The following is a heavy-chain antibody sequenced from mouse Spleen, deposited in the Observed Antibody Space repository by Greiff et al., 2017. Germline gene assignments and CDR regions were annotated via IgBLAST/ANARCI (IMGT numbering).Heavy chain of an antibody. CDR3: ARDGGLTGTGLHYFDY. CDR1: GYSITSGYY. V-gene: IGHV3-6*01. Sequence: EVKVEESGPGLVKPSQSLSLTCSVTGYSITSGYYWNWIRQFPGNKLEWMGYISYDGSNNYNPSLKNRISITRDTSKNQFFLKLNSVTTEDTATYYCARDGGLTGTGLHYFDYWGQGTTLTVSS. D-gene: IGHD4-1*01. CDR2: ISYDGSN. J-gene: IGHJ2*01.